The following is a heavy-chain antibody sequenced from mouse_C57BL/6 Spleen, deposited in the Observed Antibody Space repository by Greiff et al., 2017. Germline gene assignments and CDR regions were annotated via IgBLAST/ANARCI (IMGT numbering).Heavy chain of an antibody. V-gene: IGHV3-1*01. CDR1: GYSITSGYD. CDR3: AREGIYYDYGGAMDY. Sequence: EVKLVESGPGMVKPSQSLSLTCTVTGYSITSGYDWHWIRHFPGNKLEWMGYISYSGSTNYNPSPKSRISITHDTSKNHFFLKLNSVTTEDTATYYCAREGIYYDYGGAMDYGGQGTSVTVSS. J-gene: IGHJ4*01. CDR2: ISYSGST. D-gene: IGHD2-4*01.